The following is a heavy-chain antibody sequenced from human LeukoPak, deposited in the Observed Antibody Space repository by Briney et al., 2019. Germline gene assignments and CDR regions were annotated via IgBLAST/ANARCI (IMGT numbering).Heavy chain of an antibody. CDR1: GFTFSSYG. CDR3: ARGHGGNSNPKFDY. Sequence: GGSLRLSCAASGFTFSSYGMHWFRQAPGKGLEGVAVIWYDGSNKYYADSVKGRFTISRDNSKNTLYLQMNSLRAEDTAVYYCARGHGGNSNPKFDYWGQGTLVTVSS. V-gene: IGHV3-33*01. CDR2: IWYDGSNK. J-gene: IGHJ4*02. D-gene: IGHD4-23*01.